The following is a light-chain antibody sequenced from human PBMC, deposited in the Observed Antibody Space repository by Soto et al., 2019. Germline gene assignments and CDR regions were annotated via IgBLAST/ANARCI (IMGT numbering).Light chain of an antibody. CDR1: QSVSTY. Sequence: EIELTQSPATLSLSPGERATLSCRASQSVSTYLAWYQQKPGQAPRLVIHDASNRATGIPPRFSGSGSGTDFTLTISSLEPEDFAVYYCQQRSTWITFGGGTKVEIK. CDR2: DAS. V-gene: IGKV3-11*01. J-gene: IGKJ4*02. CDR3: QQRSTWIT.